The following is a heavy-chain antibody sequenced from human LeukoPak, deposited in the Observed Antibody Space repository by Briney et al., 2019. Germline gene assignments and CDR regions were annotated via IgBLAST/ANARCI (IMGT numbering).Heavy chain of an antibody. Sequence: ASVKVSCKASGYNFNSYDINWLRQASGHGPEWMGVISPSGGSTTYAQKFQGRVTLTRDMSTSTDYLELSSLRSEDTAVYYCARDNSVRDEAWWFNPWGQGTLVTVSS. J-gene: IGHJ5*02. V-gene: IGHV1-46*02. CDR3: ARDNSVRDEAWWFNP. CDR2: ISPSGGST. D-gene: IGHD5-24*01. CDR1: GYNFNSYD.